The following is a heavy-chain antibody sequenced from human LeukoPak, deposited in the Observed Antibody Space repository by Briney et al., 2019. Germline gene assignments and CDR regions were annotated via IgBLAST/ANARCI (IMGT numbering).Heavy chain of an antibody. V-gene: IGHV3-53*01. Sequence: GGSLRLSCAASGFTVRTNYMSWVRQAPGKGLGWVSIIYSGGSTYYADSVKGRFTISRDNSKNTLNLQMNRLRAEDTAVYYCARDSPGSSRFYHYYGLDVWGQGTTVTVSS. CDR3: ARDSPGSSRFYHYYGLDV. CDR2: IYSGGST. D-gene: IGHD6-6*01. J-gene: IGHJ6*02. CDR1: GFTVRTNY.